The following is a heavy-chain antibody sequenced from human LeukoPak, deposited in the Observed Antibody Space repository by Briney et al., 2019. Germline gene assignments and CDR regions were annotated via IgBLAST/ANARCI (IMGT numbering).Heavy chain of an antibody. CDR1: GYTFTGYY. CDR2: INPNSGGT. D-gene: IGHD2-15*01. J-gene: IGHJ4*02. CDR3: ARDNSATSDCSSSSCYHFDY. Sequence: ASVKVSCKASGYTFTGYYMHWVRQAPGQGLEWMGWINPNSGGTNYAQKVQGRVTTTTDTSTRTAFMVLRSLRSDDTAVYYCARDNSATSDCSSSSCYHFDYWGQGTLVTVSS. V-gene: IGHV1-2*02.